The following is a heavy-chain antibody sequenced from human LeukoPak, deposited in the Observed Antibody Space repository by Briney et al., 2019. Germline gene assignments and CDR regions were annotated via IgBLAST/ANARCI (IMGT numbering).Heavy chain of an antibody. CDR1: GFTFSSSA. CDR3: AKDLRPDGINDFDH. J-gene: IGHJ4*02. CDR2: ISASGGST. Sequence: VGSLRLSCAASGFTFSSSAMSWVRQVPGKGLEWVSGISASGGSTSYADSVRGRFTISRDNSKNTLYVQMNSLRDEDTAVYYCAKDLRPDGINDFDHWGQGTLVTVSS. D-gene: IGHD1-1*01. V-gene: IGHV3-23*01.